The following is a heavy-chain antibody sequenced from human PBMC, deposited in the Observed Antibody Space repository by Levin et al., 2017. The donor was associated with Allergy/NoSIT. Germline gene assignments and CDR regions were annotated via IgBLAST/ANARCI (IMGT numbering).Heavy chain of an antibody. J-gene: IGHJ4*02. Sequence: GGSLRLSCAASGFTFSTYWMSWVRQAPGKGLEWVATIKQDGSEKYYVDSVKGRFTISRDNAKSSLYLQMSSLRAEDTAVYYCARDGRVFVVPSCWGQGTLVTVSS. CDR1: GFTFSTYW. D-gene: IGHD1-26*01. CDR2: IKQDGSEK. V-gene: IGHV3-7*04. CDR3: ARDGRVFVVPSC.